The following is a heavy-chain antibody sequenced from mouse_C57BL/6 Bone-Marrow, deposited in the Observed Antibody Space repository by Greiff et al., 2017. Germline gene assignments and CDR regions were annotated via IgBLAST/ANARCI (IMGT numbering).Heavy chain of an antibody. Sequence: VKLMESGAELVMPGASVKLSCKASGYTFTSYWMHWVKQRPGQGLEWIGEIDPSDSYTNYNQKFKGKSTLTVDKSSSTAYMQLSSLTSEDSAVYDCARSVKGGGSYAIDYWGQGTLVTVSS. D-gene: IGHD1-3*01. V-gene: IGHV1-69*01. CDR2: IDPSDSYT. CDR1: GYTFTSYW. J-gene: IGHJ4*01. CDR3: ARSVKGGGSYAIDY.